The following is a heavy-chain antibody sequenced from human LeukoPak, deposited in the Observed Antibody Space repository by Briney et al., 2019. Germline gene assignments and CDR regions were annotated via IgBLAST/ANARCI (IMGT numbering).Heavy chain of an antibody. Sequence: GGSLRLSCAASGFTFSSYGMSWVRQAPGKGLEWVSAISGSGGSTYYADSVKGRFTISRDNSKNTLYLQMNSLKTEDTAVYYCTTVDYSGSYYYYYMDVWGKGTTVTVSS. V-gene: IGHV3-23*01. CDR1: GFTFSSYG. J-gene: IGHJ6*03. CDR2: ISGSGGST. D-gene: IGHD1-26*01. CDR3: TTVDYSGSYYYYYMDV.